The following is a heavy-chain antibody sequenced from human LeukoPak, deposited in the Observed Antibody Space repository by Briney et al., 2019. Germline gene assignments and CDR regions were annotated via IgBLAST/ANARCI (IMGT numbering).Heavy chain of an antibody. CDR1: GFTFSHYA. V-gene: IGHV3-30*01. J-gene: IGHJ4*02. CDR3: ARARNGTLKY. CDR2: ISYDGNHK. Sequence: PGGSLRLSCAASGFTFSHYAMHWVRQAPGKGLEWVAVISYDGNHKYYADSVKGRFTIPRDNSKNTLYVQMNSLRAEDTAVYYCARARNGTLKYWGQGTLVTVCS. D-gene: IGHD1-26*01.